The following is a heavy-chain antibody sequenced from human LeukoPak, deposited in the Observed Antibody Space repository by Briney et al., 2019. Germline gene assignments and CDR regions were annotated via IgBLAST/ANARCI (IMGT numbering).Heavy chain of an antibody. J-gene: IGHJ5*02. D-gene: IGHD5-18*01. Sequence: ASVKVSCKASGYTFTGYYIHWVRQAPGQGLEWMGWINPNSGGTNYAQKFQGRVTMTRGTSISTAYMELTRLRSDDTAVYYCARDTAMVTYWFDPWGRGTLVTVSS. V-gene: IGHV1-2*02. CDR3: ARDTAMVTYWFDP. CDR2: INPNSGGT. CDR1: GYTFTGYY.